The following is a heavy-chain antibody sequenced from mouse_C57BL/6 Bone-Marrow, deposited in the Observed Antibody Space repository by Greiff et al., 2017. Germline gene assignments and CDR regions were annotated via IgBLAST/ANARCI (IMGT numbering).Heavy chain of an antibody. V-gene: IGHV1-63*01. CDR3: ARDYGSSYDAMDY. J-gene: IGHJ4*01. D-gene: IGHD1-1*01. CDR2: IYPGGGYT. Sequence: VQLQQSGAELVRPGTSVKMSCKASGYTFTNYWIGWAKQRPGHGLEWIGDIYPGGGYTNYHEKFKGKATLTADKSSSTAYMQLISLTSEDSAIYYCARDYGSSYDAMDYWGQGTSVTVSS. CDR1: GYTFTNYW.